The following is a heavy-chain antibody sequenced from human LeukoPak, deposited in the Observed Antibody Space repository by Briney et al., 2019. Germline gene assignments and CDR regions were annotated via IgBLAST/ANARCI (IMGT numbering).Heavy chain of an antibody. CDR2: INPNSGGT. Sequence: ASVKVSCKASGYTFTGYYIHWGRQAPGQGLEWMGWINPNSGGTNYAQKFQGRVTMTRDTSISTAYMELSRLRADDTAVYYCARGSFSADAPLVLDYFHHWGQGTLVTDSS. J-gene: IGHJ1*01. V-gene: IGHV1-2*02. D-gene: IGHD5-18*01. CDR3: ARGSFSADAPLVLDYFHH. CDR1: GYTFTGYY.